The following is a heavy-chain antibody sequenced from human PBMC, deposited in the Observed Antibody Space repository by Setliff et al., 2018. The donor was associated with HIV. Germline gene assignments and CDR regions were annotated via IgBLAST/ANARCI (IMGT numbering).Heavy chain of an antibody. V-gene: IGHV3-30*04. Sequence: GESLKISCAASGFTFSSYAMHWVRQAPGKGLEWVAVISYDGSHKYYADSVKGRFTISRDNSKNTLYLKMNSLKADDTAVYYCAGPFPGQGADARENDAFDICGQGTMVTVSS. CDR1: GFTFSSYA. D-gene: IGHD1-26*01. CDR3: AGPFPGQGADARENDAFDI. J-gene: IGHJ3*02. CDR2: ISYDGSHK.